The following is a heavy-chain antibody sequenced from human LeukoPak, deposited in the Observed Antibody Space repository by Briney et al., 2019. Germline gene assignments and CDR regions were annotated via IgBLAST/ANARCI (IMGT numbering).Heavy chain of an antibody. Sequence: ASVKVSCKASGYTFTNYSISWVRQAPGQGLEWMGWISGYNGHTNYAQKFQGRVTMTTDTSTNTAYMELRSLRSDDTAVYYCAREQDNYDSSGYYDYWGQGTLVTVSS. CDR3: AREQDNYDSSGYYDY. CDR1: GYTFTNYS. V-gene: IGHV1-18*01. J-gene: IGHJ4*02. CDR2: ISGYNGHT. D-gene: IGHD3-22*01.